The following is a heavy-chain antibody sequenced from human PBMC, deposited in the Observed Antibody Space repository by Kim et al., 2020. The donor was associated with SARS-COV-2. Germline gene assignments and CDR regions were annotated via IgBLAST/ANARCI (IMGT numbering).Heavy chain of an antibody. J-gene: IGHJ4*02. V-gene: IGHV3-15*01. Sequence: GGSLILSCATSGFTFTNVWLSWVRQAPGKGLEWVGRIISNIGGGTTDYAAPVKGRFIISRDDSKNTVYLQMNSLKIADTALYYCTTHQTSASLVYCGQGTLGTVSS. CDR1: GFTFTNVW. CDR3: TTHQTSASLVY. CDR2: IISNIGGGTT.